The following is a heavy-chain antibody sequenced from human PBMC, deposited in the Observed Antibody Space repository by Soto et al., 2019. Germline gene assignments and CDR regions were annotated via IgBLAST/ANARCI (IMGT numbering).Heavy chain of an antibody. CDR2: IFHTGGT. D-gene: IGHD2-15*01. Sequence: SETLSLTCAVSASSISIAYSWGWIRQPPGKGLEWLATIFHTGGTYYNPSLKSRVTISVDTSNNQFSLRLNSVTAADTALYFCARTWLAGGTPADAFDIWGQGTMVTVSS. J-gene: IGHJ3*02. CDR3: ARTWLAGGTPADAFDI. CDR1: ASSISIAYS. V-gene: IGHV4-38-2*01.